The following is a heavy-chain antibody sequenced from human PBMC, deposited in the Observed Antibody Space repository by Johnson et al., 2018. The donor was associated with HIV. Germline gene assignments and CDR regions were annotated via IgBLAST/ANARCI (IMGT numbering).Heavy chain of an antibody. V-gene: IGHV3-15*01. Sequence: VQLVESGGGVVQPGGSLRLSCAASGFTFSSYGMHWVRQAPGKGLEWVGRIKGKTDGGTTDYAAPVKGRFTISRSESKNTLYLQMNSLKTEDTAVYYCTTQQRADAFDIWGQGTMVTVSS. CDR3: TTQQRADAFDI. CDR1: GFTFSSYG. J-gene: IGHJ3*02. CDR2: IKGKTDGGTT. D-gene: IGHD6-13*01.